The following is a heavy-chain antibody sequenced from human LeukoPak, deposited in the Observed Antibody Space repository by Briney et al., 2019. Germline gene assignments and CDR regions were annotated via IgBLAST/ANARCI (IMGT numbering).Heavy chain of an antibody. Sequence: GGSLRLSCAASGFTFSNAWMSWVRQAPGKGLEWVGRIKSKTDGGTTDYAGPVKGRFTISRDDSKNTLYLQMNSLKTEDTAVYYCTAEDSSGYRNYFDYWGQGTLVTVSS. D-gene: IGHD3-22*01. CDR2: IKSKTDGGTT. CDR1: GFTFSNAW. V-gene: IGHV3-15*01. CDR3: TAEDSSGYRNYFDY. J-gene: IGHJ4*02.